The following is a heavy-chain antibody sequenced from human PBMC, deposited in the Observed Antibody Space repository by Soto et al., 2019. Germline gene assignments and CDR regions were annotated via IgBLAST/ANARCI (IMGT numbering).Heavy chain of an antibody. CDR2: IYYSGST. V-gene: IGHV4-30-4*01. D-gene: IGHD3-10*01. Sequence: SETLSLTCTVSGGYISSGDDYWSWIRQPPGKGLEWIGHIYYSGSTYYNPSLKSRVTISVDTSKNQFSLKLSSVTAADTAVYYCARVRVRAVRGRQGYYYYGMDVWGQGTTVTVSS. J-gene: IGHJ6*02. CDR1: GGYISSGDDY. CDR3: ARVRVRAVRGRQGYYYYGMDV.